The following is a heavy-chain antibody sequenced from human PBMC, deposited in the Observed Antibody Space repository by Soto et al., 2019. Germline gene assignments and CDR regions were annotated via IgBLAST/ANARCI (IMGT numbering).Heavy chain of an antibody. D-gene: IGHD3-22*01. CDR2: IDPSDSYT. V-gene: IGHV5-10-1*01. J-gene: IGHJ6*02. Sequence: PGESLKISCKGSGYSFTSYLISWVRQMPGKGLEWMGRIDPSDSYTNYSPSFQGHVTISADKSISTAYLQWSSLKASDTAMYYCARSTYYYDSSGYDYGMDVWDQGTTVTVSS. CDR1: GYSFTSYL. CDR3: ARSTYYYDSSGYDYGMDV.